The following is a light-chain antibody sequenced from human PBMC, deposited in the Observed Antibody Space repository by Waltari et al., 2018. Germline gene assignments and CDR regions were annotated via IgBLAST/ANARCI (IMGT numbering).Light chain of an antibody. CDR2: GVS. CDR3: QQYGSSPPTG. J-gene: IGKJ3*01. CDR1: QSVNSRY. Sequence: EIVLTQSPGTLSLSPGERATLSCRASQSVNSRYLAWYQQKSGQAPRLLIHGVSSRATGIPDRFSGSGSGTDFTLTISRLEPEDFAVYYCQQYGSSPPTGFGPGTKLDIK. V-gene: IGKV3-20*01.